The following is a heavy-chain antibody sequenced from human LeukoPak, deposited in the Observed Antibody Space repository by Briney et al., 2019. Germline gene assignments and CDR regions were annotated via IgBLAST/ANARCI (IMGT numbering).Heavy chain of an antibody. J-gene: IGHJ4*02. Sequence: GASVKLSCKASGYTFTGYYMHWVRQAPGQGLEWMGWINPNSGGTNYAQKFQGRVTITRDTSISTAYMELSRLRSDDTAVYYCARVRGGGSTLAPWGQGTLVTVSS. D-gene: IGHD6-13*01. CDR3: ARVRGGGSTLAP. CDR1: GYTFTGYY. V-gene: IGHV1-2*02. CDR2: INPNSGGT.